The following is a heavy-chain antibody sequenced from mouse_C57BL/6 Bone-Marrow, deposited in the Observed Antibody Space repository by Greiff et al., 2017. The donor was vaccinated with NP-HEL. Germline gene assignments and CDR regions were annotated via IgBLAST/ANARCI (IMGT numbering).Heavy chain of an antibody. CDR3: TTSITTVVATPN. CDR1: GFNIKDDY. Sequence: VQLQQSGAELVRPGASVKLSCTASGFNIKDDYMHWVKQRPEQGLEWIGWIDPENGDTEYASKFQGKATITADTSSNTAYLQLSSLTSEDTAVYYCTTSITTVVATPNWGQGTTLTVSS. J-gene: IGHJ2*01. CDR2: IDPENGDT. D-gene: IGHD1-1*01. V-gene: IGHV14-4*01.